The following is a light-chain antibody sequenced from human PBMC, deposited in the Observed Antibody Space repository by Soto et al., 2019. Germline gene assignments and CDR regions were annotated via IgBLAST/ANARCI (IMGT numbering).Light chain of an antibody. CDR2: EVN. V-gene: IGLV2-23*02. Sequence: QSALTQPASVSGSPGQSITSSCTGTSSDVGSYDLVSWYQHHSGKAPKIIIYEVNKRPSGISDRFSGSKSGNTASLTISGLQAEDEADYFCCSFVRTNGLLFGGGTKLTVL. J-gene: IGLJ2*01. CDR1: SSDVGSYDL. CDR3: CSFVRTNGLL.